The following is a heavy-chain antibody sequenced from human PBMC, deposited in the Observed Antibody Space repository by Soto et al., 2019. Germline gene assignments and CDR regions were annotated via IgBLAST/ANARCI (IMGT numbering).Heavy chain of an antibody. D-gene: IGHD3-3*01. CDR1: GYTFTSYD. CDR3: ARGVRGYYDSWSGYPSPYGMDV. J-gene: IGHJ6*02. CDR2: MNPNSGNT. V-gene: IGHV1-8*01. Sequence: ASVKVSCKASGYTFTSYDINWVRQATGQGLEWMGWMNPNSGNTGYAQKFQGRVTMTRNTSISTAYMELSSLRSEDTAVYYCARGVRGYYDSWSGYPSPYGMDVSGQGTTVTVSS.